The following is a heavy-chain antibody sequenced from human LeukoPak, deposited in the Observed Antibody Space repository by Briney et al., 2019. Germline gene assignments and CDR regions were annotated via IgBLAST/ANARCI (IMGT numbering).Heavy chain of an antibody. CDR3: ARDESYYGSGSTYAAFDI. CDR2: IYSGGST. Sequence: GGSLRLSCAASGFTVSSNYMSWVRQAPGKGLEWGSVIYSGGSTYYADSVKGRFTISRDNSKNTLYLQMNSLRAEDTAVYYCARDESYYGSGSTYAAFDIWGQGTMVTVSS. V-gene: IGHV3-53*01. D-gene: IGHD3-10*01. J-gene: IGHJ3*02. CDR1: GFTVSSNY.